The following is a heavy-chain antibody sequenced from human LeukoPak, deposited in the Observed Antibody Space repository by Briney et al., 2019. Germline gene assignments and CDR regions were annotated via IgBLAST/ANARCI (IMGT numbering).Heavy chain of an antibody. CDR1: SGSISTSNYY. D-gene: IGHD2-2*01. V-gene: IGHV4-39*07. Sequence: SETLSLTCTVSSGSISTSNYYWGWVRQPPGKALEWIGNIFYSGSTYYSPSLKSRVTISLDTSKNQFSLKLSSVTAADTAVYYCARVYCSSTSCYSGVSNWFDPWGQGTLVTVSS. J-gene: IGHJ5*02. CDR3: ARVYCSSTSCYSGVSNWFDP. CDR2: IFYSGST.